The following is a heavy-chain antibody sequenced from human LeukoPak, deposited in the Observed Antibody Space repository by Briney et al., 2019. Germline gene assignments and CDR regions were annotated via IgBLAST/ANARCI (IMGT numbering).Heavy chain of an antibody. CDR3: ARLNTHYDAFDI. Sequence: ASVKVSCKASGYTFTSYGIRWVRQAPGQGLEWMGWISAYNGNTNYAQKLQGRVTMTTDTSTSTAYMELRSLRSDDTAVYYCARLNTHYDAFDIWGQGTMVTVSS. J-gene: IGHJ3*02. CDR1: GYTFTSYG. CDR2: ISAYNGNT. V-gene: IGHV1-18*01. D-gene: IGHD2-2*02.